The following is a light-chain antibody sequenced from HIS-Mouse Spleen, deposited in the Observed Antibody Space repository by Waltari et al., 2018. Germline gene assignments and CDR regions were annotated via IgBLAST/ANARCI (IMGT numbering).Light chain of an antibody. CDR2: DVS. J-gene: IGLJ1*01. V-gene: IGLV2-11*01. CDR3: CSYAGSYRV. Sequence: QSALTQPRSVSGSPGQSVTIPCPGTSSDVGGYNYVSWYQQHPGKAPKLMIYDVSKRPSGVPDRFSGSKSGNTASLTISGLQAEDEADYYCCSYAGSYRVFGTGTKVTVL. CDR1: SSDVGGYNY.